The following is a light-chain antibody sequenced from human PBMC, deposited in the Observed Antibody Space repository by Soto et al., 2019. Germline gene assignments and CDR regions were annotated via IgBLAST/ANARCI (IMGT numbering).Light chain of an antibody. CDR2: EVS. J-gene: IGLJ1*01. Sequence: QSVLTQPASVSGSPGQSITISCTGTNSDVGGYNYVSWYQQHPGKAPKLMIYEVSNRPSGVSNRFSGSKSGNTASLTISGLQAEDEADYYCSSYTTTNTYVFGTGTKLTVL. CDR3: SSYTTTNTYV. V-gene: IGLV2-14*01. CDR1: NSDVGGYNY.